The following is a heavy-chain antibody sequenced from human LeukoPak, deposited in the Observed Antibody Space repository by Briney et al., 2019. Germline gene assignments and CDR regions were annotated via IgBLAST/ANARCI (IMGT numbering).Heavy chain of an antibody. V-gene: IGHV1-18*01. Sequence: ALVKVSCKASGYTFTSYGISWVRQAPGQGLEWMGWISAYNGNTNYAQKLQGRVTMTTDTSTSTAYMELRSLRSDDTAVYYCASGFYCSSTSCYAYYFDYWGQGTLVTVSS. CDR1: GYTFTSYG. CDR3: ASGFYCSSTSCYAYYFDY. CDR2: ISAYNGNT. D-gene: IGHD2-2*01. J-gene: IGHJ4*02.